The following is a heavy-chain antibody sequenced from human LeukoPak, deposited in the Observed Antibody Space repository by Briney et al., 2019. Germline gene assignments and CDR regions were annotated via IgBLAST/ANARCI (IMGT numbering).Heavy chain of an antibody. Sequence: SGGSLRLSCAASGFTFSSYWMHWVRQVPGKGLVWVARINPGGSSITYADSVKGRFTISRDNAKNTLYLQMDSLRAEDTGVYYCARSKQADDYWGQGTLVTVSS. J-gene: IGHJ4*02. CDR2: INPGGSSI. CDR1: GFTFSSYW. V-gene: IGHV3-74*01. CDR3: ARSKQADDY.